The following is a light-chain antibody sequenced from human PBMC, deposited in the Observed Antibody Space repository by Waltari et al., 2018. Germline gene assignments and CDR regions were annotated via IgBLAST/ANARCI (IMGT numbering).Light chain of an antibody. J-gene: IGLJ2*01. CDR2: QDD. CDR3: QTWDSSTVV. Sequence: SYELTQPPSVSVSPGQTASITCSGDKLGEKYASWYQQKPGQSPVLVIYQDDKRPSRIPWRFSGSTSGNTATLTISGTQSLDEADYYCQTWDSSTVVFGGATKLTVL. CDR1: KLGEKY. V-gene: IGLV3-1*01.